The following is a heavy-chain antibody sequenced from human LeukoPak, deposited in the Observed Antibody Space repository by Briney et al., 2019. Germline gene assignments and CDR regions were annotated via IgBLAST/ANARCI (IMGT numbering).Heavy chain of an antibody. V-gene: IGHV1-18*01. J-gene: IGHJ4*02. CDR1: GYTFTSYG. CDR3: ARQYYYDSSGYYLVGGGFDY. D-gene: IGHD3-22*01. Sequence: EASVKVSCKASGYTFTSYGISWVRQAPGQGLEWMGWISAYNGNTNYAQKLQGRVTMTTDTSTSTAYMELRSLRSDDTAVYYCARQYYYDSSGYYLVGGGFDYWGQGTLVTVSS. CDR2: ISAYNGNT.